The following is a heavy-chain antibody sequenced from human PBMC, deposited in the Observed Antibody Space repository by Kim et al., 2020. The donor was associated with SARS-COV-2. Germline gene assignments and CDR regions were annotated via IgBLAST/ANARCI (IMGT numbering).Heavy chain of an antibody. J-gene: IGHJ6*01. CDR1: AYTFTTYA. V-gene: IGHV1-3*01. CDR2: INCGTGNT. Sequence: ASVKVSCKASAYTFTTYAMHWVRQAPGQRLEWFGWINCGTGNTKYSQKFQGRVTITRDTSATSVYMELSRLRSADPAVYYFSSEGGYSWRTPAGMVV. CDR3: SSEGGYSWRTPAGMVV. D-gene: IGHD6-13*01.